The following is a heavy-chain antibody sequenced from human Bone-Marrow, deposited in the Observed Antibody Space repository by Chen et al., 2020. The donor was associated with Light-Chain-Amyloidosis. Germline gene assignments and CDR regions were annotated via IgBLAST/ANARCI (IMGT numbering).Heavy chain of an antibody. V-gene: IGHV3-21*01. D-gene: IGHD1-26*01. CDR1: GFTFSSYT. Sequence: EVQLAESGGGLVKPGGSLRLSCVASGFTFSSYTMNWVRQTPGRGLEWVASSSRSSSHIYYADCMRGRFTISRDNAKNSLYLQMNNLRAEDTAVYYCARGGSYYYFDYWGQGILVTVSS. J-gene: IGHJ4*02. CDR2: SSRSSSHI. CDR3: ARGGSYYYFDY.